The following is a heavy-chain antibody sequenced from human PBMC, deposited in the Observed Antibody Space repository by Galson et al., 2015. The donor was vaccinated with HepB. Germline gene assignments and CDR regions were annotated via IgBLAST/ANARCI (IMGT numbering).Heavy chain of an antibody. V-gene: IGHV3-64D*06. CDR3: VKDMHYYDSSGYYHYYFDY. Sequence: SLRLSCAASGFTFSSYAMHWVRQAPGKGLEYVSAISSNGGSTYYADSVKGRFTISRDNSKNTLYLQMSSLRAEDTAVYYCVKDMHYYDSSGYYHYYFDYWGQGTLVTVSS. CDR2: ISSNGGST. CDR1: GFTFSSYA. D-gene: IGHD3-22*01. J-gene: IGHJ4*02.